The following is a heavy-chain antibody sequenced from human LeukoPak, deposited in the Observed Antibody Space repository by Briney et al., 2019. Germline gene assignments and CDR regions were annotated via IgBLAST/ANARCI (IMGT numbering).Heavy chain of an antibody. Sequence: ASVKVSCKASGYTFTSYYMHWVRQAPGQGLEWMGIINPSGGSTSYAQKFQGRVTMTRDTSTSTVYMELSSLRSEDTAVYYCARFTRDCIAAAGTRGIGYFQHWGQGTLVTVSS. CDR1: GYTFTSYY. V-gene: IGHV1-46*01. D-gene: IGHD6-13*01. CDR3: ARFTRDCIAAAGTRGIGYFQH. CDR2: INPSGGST. J-gene: IGHJ1*01.